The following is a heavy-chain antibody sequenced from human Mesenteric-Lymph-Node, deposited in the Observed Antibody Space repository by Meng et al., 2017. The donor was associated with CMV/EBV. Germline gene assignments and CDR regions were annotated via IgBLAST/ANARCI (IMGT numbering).Heavy chain of an antibody. J-gene: IGHJ4*02. V-gene: IGHV3-30*02. CDR1: GFTFNNFG. Sequence: GESLKISCTASGFTFNNFGMHWVRQAPGKGLEWVAFIRYDGSNEYYADSVKGRFTISRDNSKNTLYLQMNSLRAEDTALYFCARVYLSYFFDYWGQGTLVTVSS. CDR2: IRYDGSNE. CDR3: ARVYLSYFFDY. D-gene: IGHD5/OR15-5a*01.